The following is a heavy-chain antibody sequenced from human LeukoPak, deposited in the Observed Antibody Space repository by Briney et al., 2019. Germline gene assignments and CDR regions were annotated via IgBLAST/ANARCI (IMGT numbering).Heavy chain of an antibody. D-gene: IGHD4-17*01. Sequence: GRSLRLSCAASGFTFSLYSMNWVRQAPGKGLEWVSSISSRNAYIFYADSVKGRFTISRDNAKNSLYLQMNTLGTEDTAVYFCARSRDGDHFDYWGQGTLVTVSS. CDR1: GFTFSLYS. V-gene: IGHV3-21*01. J-gene: IGHJ4*02. CDR2: ISSRNAYI. CDR3: ARSRDGDHFDY.